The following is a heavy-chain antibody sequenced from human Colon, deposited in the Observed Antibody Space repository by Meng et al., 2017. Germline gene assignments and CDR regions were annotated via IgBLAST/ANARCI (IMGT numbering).Heavy chain of an antibody. V-gene: IGHV1-3*04. CDR2: INIGNGNT. J-gene: IGHJ4*02. CDR3: ARDKGDWVLGDY. CDR1: GYTFTSHA. D-gene: IGHD2-21*01. Sequence: QVQFWQPGAEVKKPGASVKVSCKASGYTFTSHALYWLRQAPGQRPEWMGWINIGNGNTKYSQNFQGRVTFTRDTSASTAYMELNSLRSEDTAVYYCARDKGDWVLGDYWGQGTLVTVSS.